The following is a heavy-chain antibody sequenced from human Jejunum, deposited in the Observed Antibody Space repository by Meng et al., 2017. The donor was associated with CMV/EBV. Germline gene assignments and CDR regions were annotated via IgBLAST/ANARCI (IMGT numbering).Heavy chain of an antibody. CDR3: ARSISSLYQYYGMDV. Sequence: YTFTRYYMHWVRQAPGQGLEWMGMINPSGGYTGYAQKFQGRVTMTRDTSTSIVYMELSSLRSEDTAVYYCARSISSLYQYYGMDVWGQGTTVTVSS. D-gene: IGHD2-2*02. CDR1: YTFTRYY. V-gene: IGHV1-46*01. J-gene: IGHJ6*02. CDR2: INPSGGYT.